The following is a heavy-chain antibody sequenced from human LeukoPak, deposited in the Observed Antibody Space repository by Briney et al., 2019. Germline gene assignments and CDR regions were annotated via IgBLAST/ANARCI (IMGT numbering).Heavy chain of an antibody. CDR2: ISWNSGSI. CDR1: GFTFDDYA. V-gene: IGHV3-9*01. J-gene: IGHJ1*01. Sequence: GGSLRLSCAASGFTFDDYAMHWVRHAPGKGLEWVSGISWNSGSIDYADSVKGRFTISRDNAKNSLYLQMNSLRAEDTALYYCAKAPGDYEYFQHWGQGTLVTVSS. D-gene: IGHD4-17*01. CDR3: AKAPGDYEYFQH.